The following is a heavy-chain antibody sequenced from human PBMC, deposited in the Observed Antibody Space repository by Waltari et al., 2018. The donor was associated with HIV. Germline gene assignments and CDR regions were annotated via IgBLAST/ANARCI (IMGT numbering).Heavy chain of an antibody. CDR1: GGSFSGYY. Sequence: QVQLQQWGAGLLKPSETLSLTCAVYGGSFSGYYWIWIRQRPGKGLEWVGEINHSGSTNYNPSLKSRVTISVNTSKNQFSLKLSSVTDADTAVYYCARGPYGYCSSTSCYRWVDYWGQGTLVTVSS. CDR2: INHSGST. D-gene: IGHD2-2*02. CDR3: ARGPYGYCSSTSCYRWVDY. V-gene: IGHV4-34*01. J-gene: IGHJ4*02.